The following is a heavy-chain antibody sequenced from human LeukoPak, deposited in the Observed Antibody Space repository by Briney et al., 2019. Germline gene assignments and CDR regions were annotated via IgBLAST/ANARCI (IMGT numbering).Heavy chain of an antibody. Sequence: GGSLRLSCAASGFTFSDYYMSWIRQAPGKGLEWVSYISSSGSTIYYADSVKGRFTISRDNAKNSLYLQMNSLRAEDTAVYYCARDFDDYGDAPYFDYWGQGTLVTVSS. D-gene: IGHD4-17*01. CDR1: GFTFSDYY. V-gene: IGHV3-11*01. CDR3: ARDFDDYGDAPYFDY. J-gene: IGHJ4*02. CDR2: ISSSGSTI.